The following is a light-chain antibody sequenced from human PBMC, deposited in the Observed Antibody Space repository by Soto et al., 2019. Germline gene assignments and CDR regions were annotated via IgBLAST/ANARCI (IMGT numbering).Light chain of an antibody. V-gene: IGLV2-8*01. CDR2: EVN. CDR3: SSYGGRSNLV. Sequence: QSALTQPPSASGSPGQSVTISCTGTSSDVGAYKFVSWYQLHPGKAPKLMIYEVNERPSGVPDRFSGSKSGNTASLTVSGLQVEDEADYYCSSYGGRSNLVFGGGTKLTVL. CDR1: SSDVGAYKF. J-gene: IGLJ2*01.